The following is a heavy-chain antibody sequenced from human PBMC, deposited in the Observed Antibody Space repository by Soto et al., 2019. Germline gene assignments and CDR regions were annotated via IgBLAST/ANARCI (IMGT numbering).Heavy chain of an antibody. Sequence: GASVKVSCKASGDTFSFYTINWVRQAPGLGLEWMGRVNPILSIANYAQKFQGRVTITADKSTGTAYMEVNSLRSEDTAIYHCVRNSPIGSTFSGHDGIDYWGQGTLVTVSS. CDR1: GDTFSFYT. J-gene: IGHJ4*02. D-gene: IGHD5-12*01. CDR2: VNPILSIA. V-gene: IGHV1-69*02. CDR3: VRNSPIGSTFSGHDGIDY.